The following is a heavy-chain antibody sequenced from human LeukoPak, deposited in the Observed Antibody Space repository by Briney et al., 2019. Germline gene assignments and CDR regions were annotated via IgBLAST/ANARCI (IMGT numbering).Heavy chain of an antibody. Sequence: PSETLSLTCAVSGGSISSGGYFWSWIRQHPGKGLEWIGYSYGSTNYNPSLKNRVTISVDTSKNQFSLKLSSVTAADTAVYYCARGLGGSSYYYYYYGMDVWGQGTTVTVSS. D-gene: IGHD1-26*01. CDR3: ARGLGGSSYYYYYYGMDV. CDR2: SYGST. V-gene: IGHV4-31*11. CDR1: GGSISSGGYF. J-gene: IGHJ6*02.